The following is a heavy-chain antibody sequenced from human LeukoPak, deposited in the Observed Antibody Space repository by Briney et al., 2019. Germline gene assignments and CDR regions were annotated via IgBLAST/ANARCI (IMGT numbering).Heavy chain of an antibody. D-gene: IGHD3-16*01. Sequence: ASVKVSCKASGGTFSSYAISWVRQAPGQGLEWMGGIIPIFGTANYAQKFQGRVTITADESTSTAYMELSSLRSEDTAVYYCALSAWGRPFDYWGQGTLVTVSS. CDR2: IIPIFGTA. CDR3: ALSAWGRPFDY. V-gene: IGHV1-69*13. J-gene: IGHJ4*02. CDR1: GGTFSSYA.